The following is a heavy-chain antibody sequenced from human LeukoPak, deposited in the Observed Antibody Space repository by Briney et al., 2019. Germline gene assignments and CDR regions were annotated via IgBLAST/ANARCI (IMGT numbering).Heavy chain of an antibody. D-gene: IGHD2/OR15-2a*01. Sequence: PGGSLRLSCAASGFSFSSYSMNWVRQAPGKGLEWVSYISGSGNAKQYTDSVKGRFTISRDNAKNALYLQMNSLRAEDTAVYFCARDYVYAFDYWGQGTLVTVSS. CDR3: ARDYVYAFDY. CDR1: GFSFSSYS. CDR2: ISGSGNAK. V-gene: IGHV3-48*01. J-gene: IGHJ4*02.